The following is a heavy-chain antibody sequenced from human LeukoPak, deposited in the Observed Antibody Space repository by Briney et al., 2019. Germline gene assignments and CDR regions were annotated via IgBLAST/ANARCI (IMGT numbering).Heavy chain of an antibody. Sequence: SETLSLTCTVSGCSISSSDYYWGWLRQPPGKGLEWIGTMYHSGSTYYNPSLKSRATISADTSMNHFSLKVTSVTAADTAVYYCARVKITVAGPFDHWGQGTLVTVSS. CDR1: GCSISSSDYY. CDR2: MYHSGST. V-gene: IGHV4-39*02. J-gene: IGHJ4*02. D-gene: IGHD6-19*01. CDR3: ARVKITVAGPFDH.